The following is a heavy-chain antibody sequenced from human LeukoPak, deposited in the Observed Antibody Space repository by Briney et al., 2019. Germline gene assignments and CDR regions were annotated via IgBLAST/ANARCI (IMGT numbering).Heavy chain of an antibody. J-gene: IGHJ4*02. D-gene: IGHD3-22*01. Sequence: AGGSLRLSCAASGFTVSSNYMSWVRPARGKGLGCVSVIYSGGSTYYADSVKGRFTISRDNSKNTMYLQMNSLRAEDTAVYYCAREGQDSSGYKHFDYWGQGTLVTVSS. CDR1: GFTVSSNY. CDR2: IYSGGST. V-gene: IGHV3-53*01. CDR3: AREGQDSSGYKHFDY.